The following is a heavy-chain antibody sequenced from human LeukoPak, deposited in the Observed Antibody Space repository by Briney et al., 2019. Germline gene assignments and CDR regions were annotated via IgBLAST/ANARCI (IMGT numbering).Heavy chain of an antibody. CDR1: GYTFTGYY. V-gene: IGHV1-2*06. J-gene: IGHJ5*02. CDR2: INPNSGGT. CDR3: ARDAPRLWFNYVRVQQNNWFDP. Sequence: ASVNVSCKASGYTFTGYYMHWVRQAPGQGREWMGRINPNSGGTNYAQKFQGRVTMTRDTSISTAYMELRRLRSDYTAVYYCARDAPRLWFNYVRVQQNNWFDPWGQGTLVTVSS. D-gene: IGHD3-10*01.